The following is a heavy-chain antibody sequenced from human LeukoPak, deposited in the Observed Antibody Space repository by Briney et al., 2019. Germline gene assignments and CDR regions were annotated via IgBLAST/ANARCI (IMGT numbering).Heavy chain of an antibody. CDR1: GFIFSSYS. CDR3: ARSYCSSSSCQWYFDL. J-gene: IGHJ2*01. CDR2: VSANTI. Sequence: GGSLRVSCATSGFIFSSYSMNWVRQARGKGLEWVSYVSANTIYYAHSVKGRFTISRDNAKNSLFLQMNSLTAEDTAVYYCARSYCSSSSCQWYFDLWGRGTLVTVSS. D-gene: IGHD2-2*01. V-gene: IGHV3-48*04.